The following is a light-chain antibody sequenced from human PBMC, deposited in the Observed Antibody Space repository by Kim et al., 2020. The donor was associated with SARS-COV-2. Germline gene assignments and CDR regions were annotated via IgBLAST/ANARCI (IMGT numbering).Light chain of an antibody. V-gene: IGKV3-20*01. CDR3: QQYGSSPYT. Sequence: SPGARSTLSCRASQSVSSSYLALYQQKPGQAPWLLIYGASSRATGIPDRFSGSWSGTDFTLTISRLEPEDFAVYYCQQYGSSPYTFGQGTKLEI. CDR1: QSVSSSY. CDR2: GAS. J-gene: IGKJ2*01.